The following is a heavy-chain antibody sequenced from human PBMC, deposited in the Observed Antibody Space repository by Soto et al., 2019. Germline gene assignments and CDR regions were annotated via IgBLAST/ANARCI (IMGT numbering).Heavy chain of an antibody. V-gene: IGHV1-18*01. CDR2: ISAYNGNA. Sequence: VASVKVSCKASGYTFTSYGISWVRQAPGQGLEWMGWISAYNGNANYAQKLQGRVTMTTDTSTSTAYMELRSLRSDDTAVYYCARGGTYWVTGDYYYYGMDVWGQGTTVTVSS. D-gene: IGHD2-21*01. J-gene: IGHJ6*02. CDR3: ARGGTYWVTGDYYYYGMDV. CDR1: GYTFTSYG.